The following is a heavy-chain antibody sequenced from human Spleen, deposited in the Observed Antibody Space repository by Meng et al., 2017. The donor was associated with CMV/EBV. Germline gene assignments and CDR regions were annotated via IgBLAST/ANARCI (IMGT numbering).Heavy chain of an antibody. J-gene: IGHJ3*02. CDR3: AATSSSYFFDAFDI. Sequence: ASVKVSCKVSGNTLTELSVDWIRQSPGKGLEWMGGFEPEDGETAYAQKFQGRVTITKDTSTNTVYMELSSLRSEDTAVYYCAATSSSYFFDAFDIWGQGTMVTVSS. D-gene: IGHD6-6*01. V-gene: IGHV1-24*01. CDR1: GNTLTELS. CDR2: FEPEDGET.